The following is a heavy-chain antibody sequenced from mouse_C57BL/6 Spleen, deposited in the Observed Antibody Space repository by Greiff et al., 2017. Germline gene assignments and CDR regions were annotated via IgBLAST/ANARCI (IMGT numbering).Heavy chain of an antibody. V-gene: IGHV5-9-1*02. CDR3: TRDLDYYGSSYWYCDV. Sequence: EVQLVESGEGLVKPGGSLKLSCAASGFTFSSYAMSWVRQTPEKRLEWVAYISSGGDYIYYADTVKGRFTISRDNARNTLYLQMSSLKSEDTAMYYCTRDLDYYGSSYWYCDVWGTGTTVTVSS. CDR2: ISSGGDYI. D-gene: IGHD1-1*01. J-gene: IGHJ1*03. CDR1: GFTFSSYA.